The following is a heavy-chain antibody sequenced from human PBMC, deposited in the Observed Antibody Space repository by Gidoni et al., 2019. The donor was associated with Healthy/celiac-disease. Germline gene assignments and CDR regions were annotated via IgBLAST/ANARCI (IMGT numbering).Heavy chain of an antibody. CDR2: IYSGGST. J-gene: IGHJ6*02. Sequence: EVQLVESGGGLVQPGGSLRLSCAASGFTVSSNYMSWVRQAPGKGLEWVSVIYSGGSTYYADSVKGRFTISRDNSKNTLYLQMNSLRAEDTAVYYCARDRGSYYVDARWRLSDGMDVWGQGTTVTVSS. CDR1: GFTVSSNY. CDR3: ARDRGSYYVDARWRLSDGMDV. V-gene: IGHV3-66*02. D-gene: IGHD1-26*01.